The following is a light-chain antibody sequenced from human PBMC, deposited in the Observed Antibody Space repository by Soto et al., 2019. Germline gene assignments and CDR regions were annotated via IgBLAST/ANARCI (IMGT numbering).Light chain of an antibody. CDR1: QSVLHSSHNENY. CDR3: QQYYSTPYT. CDR2: WAS. J-gene: IGKJ2*01. Sequence: DIVMTQSPDSLAVSLGERATINCKSSQSVLHSSHNENYLVWYQQKPGQPPKLLIYWASTRESGVPDRFSGSESGTDFTLNISSLQAEDVAVYYCQQYYSTPYTFGQGTKLEIK. V-gene: IGKV4-1*01.